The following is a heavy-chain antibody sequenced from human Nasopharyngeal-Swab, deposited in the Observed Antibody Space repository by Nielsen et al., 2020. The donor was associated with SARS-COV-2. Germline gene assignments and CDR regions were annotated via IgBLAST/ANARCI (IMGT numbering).Heavy chain of an antibody. V-gene: IGHV3-9*01. J-gene: IGHJ3*02. D-gene: IGHD7-27*01. CDR3: AKDSWGFDI. CDR2: ISWNSGSI. Sequence: SLKISCAASGFTFDDYAMHWVRQAPGKGLEWVSGISWNSGSIGYADSVKGRFTISRDNAKISLYLQMNSLRAEDTALYYCAKDSWGFDIWGQGTMVTVSS. CDR1: GFTFDDYA.